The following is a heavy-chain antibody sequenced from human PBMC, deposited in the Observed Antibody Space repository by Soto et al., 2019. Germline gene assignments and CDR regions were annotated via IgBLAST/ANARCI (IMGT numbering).Heavy chain of an antibody. D-gene: IGHD3-9*01. Sequence: KTGGSLRLSCAASGFTFSSYSMNWVRQAPGKGLEWVSSISSSSSYIYYADSVKGRFTISRDNAKNSLYLQMNSLRAEDTAVYYCARDPLGDYDILTGRFDYWGQGTLVTVSS. CDR3: ARDPLGDYDILTGRFDY. CDR2: ISSSSSYI. CDR1: GFTFSSYS. V-gene: IGHV3-21*01. J-gene: IGHJ4*02.